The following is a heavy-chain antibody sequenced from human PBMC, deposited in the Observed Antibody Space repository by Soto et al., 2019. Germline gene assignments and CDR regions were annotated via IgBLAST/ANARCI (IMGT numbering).Heavy chain of an antibody. J-gene: IGHJ4*02. CDR1: GFTFSSYS. CDR3: ARSLIVVVPAAYVGGLGDDY. CDR2: ISSSSSTI. D-gene: IGHD2-2*01. V-gene: IGHV3-48*01. Sequence: EVQLVESGGGLVQPGGSLRLSCAASGFTFSSYSMNWVRQAPGKGLEWVSYISSSSSTIYYADSVKGRFTISRDNAKNSLYLQMNSLRAEYTAVYYCARSLIVVVPAAYVGGLGDDYWGQGTLVTVSS.